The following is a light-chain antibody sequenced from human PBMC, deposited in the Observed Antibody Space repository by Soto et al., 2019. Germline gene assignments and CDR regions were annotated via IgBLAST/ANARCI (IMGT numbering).Light chain of an antibody. V-gene: IGKV3-11*01. Sequence: PGERATLSCRASQSVSSYLAWYQQKPGQAPRLLIYDASNRATGIPARFSGSGSGTDFTLTISSLEPEDFAVYYCQQRSNWPPTLTFGGGTKVEIK. CDR3: QQRSNWPPTLT. CDR2: DAS. J-gene: IGKJ4*01. CDR1: QSVSSY.